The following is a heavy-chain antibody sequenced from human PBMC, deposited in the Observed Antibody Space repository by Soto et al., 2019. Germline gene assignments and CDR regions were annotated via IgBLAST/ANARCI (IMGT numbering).Heavy chain of an antibody. CDR1: GGTFSSYT. D-gene: IGHD3-10*01. V-gene: IGHV1-69*04. CDR2: IIPILGIA. Sequence: ASVKVSCKASGGTFSSYTISWVRQAPGQGLEWMGRIIPILGIANYAQKFQGRVTITADKSTSTAYMELSSLRSEDTAVYYCAREFGELLFDYWGQGTLVTVSS. CDR3: AREFGELLFDY. J-gene: IGHJ4*02.